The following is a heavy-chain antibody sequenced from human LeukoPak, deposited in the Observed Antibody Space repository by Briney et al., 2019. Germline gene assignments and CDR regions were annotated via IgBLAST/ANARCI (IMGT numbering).Heavy chain of an antibody. V-gene: IGHV4-34*01. Sequence: PSETLSLTCAVYGGSFSGYYWSWIRQPPGKGLEWIGEINHSGNTNYNPSLKSRVTISVDTSKNQFSLKLSSVTAADTAVYYCARAGDDFWSGYYHFDYWGQGTLVTVSS. CDR2: INHSGNT. CDR3: ARAGDDFWSGYYHFDY. CDR1: GGSFSGYY. J-gene: IGHJ4*02. D-gene: IGHD3-3*01.